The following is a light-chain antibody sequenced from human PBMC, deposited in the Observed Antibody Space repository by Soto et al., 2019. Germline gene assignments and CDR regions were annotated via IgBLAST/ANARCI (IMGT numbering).Light chain of an antibody. CDR3: SSYTNITTRACV. CDR1: SGDIGSYNR. V-gene: IGLV2-14*01. CDR2: EVT. J-gene: IGLJ1*01. Sequence: QSVLTQPASVSGSPGQSITISCTGTSGDIGSYNRVSWYQQHPGEAPKLIIYEVTDRPSGVSNRFSGSKSGNTASLTISGLQAEDEAEYYCSSYTNITTRACVFGTGTKLTVL.